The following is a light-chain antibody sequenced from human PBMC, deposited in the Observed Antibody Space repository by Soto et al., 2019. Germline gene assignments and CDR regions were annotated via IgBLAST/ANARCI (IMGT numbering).Light chain of an antibody. CDR3: QQRSSWPLLT. CDR2: DAS. J-gene: IGKJ4*01. Sequence: EIVLTQSPATLSLSPGERATLSCRASQSVSNYLAWFQQKPGQAPRLLIYDASNRATGIPARFSGSGSGTDFTLTISRLKPEHFAVYSCQQRSSWPLLTFGGATKVEI. V-gene: IGKV3-11*01. CDR1: QSVSNY.